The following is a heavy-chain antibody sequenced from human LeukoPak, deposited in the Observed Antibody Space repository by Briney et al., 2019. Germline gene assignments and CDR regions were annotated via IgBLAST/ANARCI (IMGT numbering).Heavy chain of an antibody. V-gene: IGHV1-24*01. Sequence: ASVKVSCKVSGYTLTELSMHWVRQAPGKGLEWMGGFDPEDGETIYAQKFQGRVTMTEDTSTDTAYMELSSLRSEDTAVYYCATFLFSSGYYYVAFDIWGQRTMVTVSS. J-gene: IGHJ3*02. CDR1: GYTLTELS. CDR3: ATFLFSSGYYYVAFDI. CDR2: FDPEDGET. D-gene: IGHD3-22*01.